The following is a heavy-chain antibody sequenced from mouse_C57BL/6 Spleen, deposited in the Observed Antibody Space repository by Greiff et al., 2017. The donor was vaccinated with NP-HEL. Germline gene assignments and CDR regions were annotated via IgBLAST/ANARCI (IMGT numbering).Heavy chain of an antibody. CDR2: IYPGNSDT. D-gene: IGHD2-3*01. Sequence: VQLQQSGTVLARPGASVKMSCKTSGYTFTSYWMHWVKQRPGQGLEWIGAIYPGNSDTSYNQKFKGKAKLTAVTSASTAYMELSSLTNEDSAVYYCTKEELYDGYYSWFAYWGQGTLVTVSA. J-gene: IGHJ3*01. CDR1: GYTFTSYW. CDR3: TKEELYDGYYSWFAY. V-gene: IGHV1-5*01.